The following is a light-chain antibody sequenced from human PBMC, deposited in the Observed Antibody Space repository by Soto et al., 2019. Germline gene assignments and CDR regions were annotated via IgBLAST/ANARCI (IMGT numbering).Light chain of an antibody. Sequence: QSVLTQPPSMSEAPGQRVTISCTGSSSNIGAGYEAHWYQQVPGTAPKLLIYENNNRPSGVPDRFSGSKSGTSASLAITGLPAEDEAEYYCQAYDSSLSGYVFGTGTKLTVL. J-gene: IGLJ1*01. CDR2: ENN. CDR1: SSNIGAGYE. V-gene: IGLV1-40*01. CDR3: QAYDSSLSGYV.